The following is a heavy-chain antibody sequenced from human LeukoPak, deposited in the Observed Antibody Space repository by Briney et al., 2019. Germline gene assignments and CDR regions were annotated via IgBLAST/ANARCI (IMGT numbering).Heavy chain of an antibody. CDR3: ARPGLRLGELSHSWYFDL. V-gene: IGHV4-39*01. Sequence: SETLSLTCTVSGGSISSSSYYWGWIRQPPGKGLEWIGNFYYSGSTYYNPSLESRVTISVDTSKNQFSLKLSSVTAADTAVYYCARPGLRLGELSHSWYFDLWGRGTLVTVSS. CDR1: GGSISSSSYY. CDR2: FYYSGST. D-gene: IGHD3-16*02. J-gene: IGHJ2*01.